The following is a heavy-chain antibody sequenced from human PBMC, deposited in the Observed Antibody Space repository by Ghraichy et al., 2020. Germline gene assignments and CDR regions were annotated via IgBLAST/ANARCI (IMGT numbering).Heavy chain of an antibody. J-gene: IGHJ3*02. D-gene: IGHD4-17*01. CDR2: ISWNSGSI. V-gene: IGHV3-9*01. Sequence: GGSLRLSCAASGFTFDDYAMHWVRQAPGKGLEWVSGISWNSGSIGYADSVKGRFTISRDNAKNSLYLQMNSLRAEDTALYYCAKDITLVGDYASLPPDAFDIWGQGTMVTVSS. CDR3: AKDITLVGDYASLPPDAFDI. CDR1: GFTFDDYA.